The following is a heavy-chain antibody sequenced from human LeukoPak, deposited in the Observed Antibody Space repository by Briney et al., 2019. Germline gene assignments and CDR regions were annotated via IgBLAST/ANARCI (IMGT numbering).Heavy chain of an antibody. V-gene: IGHV3-21*01. CDR2: IGSDSTYI. Sequence: GGSQRLSCAASGFTFSNTWMNWVRQAPGKGLEWVSSIGSDSTYIYYTDSVKGRFTISRDNAKNSLYLQMNSLRAEDTAVYYCATGDGYWGQGTLVTVSS. CDR3: ATGDGY. J-gene: IGHJ4*02. CDR1: GFTFSNTW. D-gene: IGHD7-27*01.